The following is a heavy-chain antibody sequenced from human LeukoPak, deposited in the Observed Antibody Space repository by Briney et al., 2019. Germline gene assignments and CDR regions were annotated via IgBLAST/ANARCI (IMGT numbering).Heavy chain of an antibody. CDR1: GFSFNIYA. CDR2: IGSGSVDK. D-gene: IGHD3-22*01. CDR3: ASMYYYDSSGYYN. J-gene: IGHJ4*02. Sequence: PGGSLRLSCAASGFSFNIYAMGWVRQAPGKGLEWVSVIGSGSVDKHYADTVRGRFDISRDNSKNSLYLQMNSLRAEDTAVYYCASMYYYDSSGYYNWGQGTLVTVSS. V-gene: IGHV3-23*01.